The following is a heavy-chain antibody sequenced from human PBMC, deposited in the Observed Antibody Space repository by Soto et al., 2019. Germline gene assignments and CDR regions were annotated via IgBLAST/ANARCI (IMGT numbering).Heavy chain of an antibody. CDR2: IIPIFGTP. J-gene: IGHJ6*02. CDR1: GDTFNTFA. Sequence: ASVKVSCKASGDTFNTFAISWVRQAPGQGLQWMGGIIPIFGTPDYAQHFPGRVTISADESTNTAYLELSSLRSEDTAVYYCARSPGITGTRASQYAMDVWGQGTTVTVSS. CDR3: ARSPGITGTRASQYAMDV. D-gene: IGHD1-20*01. V-gene: IGHV1-69*13.